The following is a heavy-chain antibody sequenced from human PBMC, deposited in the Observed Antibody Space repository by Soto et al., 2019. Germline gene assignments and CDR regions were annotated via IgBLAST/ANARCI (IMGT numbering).Heavy chain of an antibody. CDR3: ARDLEFRDGNISHLDY. CDR1: GGTFRNHV. Sequence: SVKVSCKASGGTFRNHVFNCVRQAPGQGLEWMGGIMPIIGTPNYAQKFQGRVTITADASTNTVYLEVSSPRSQDTAVYYCARDLEFRDGNISHLDYWGQGTLVTVSS. J-gene: IGHJ4*02. V-gene: IGHV1-69*13. D-gene: IGHD3-10*01. CDR2: IMPIIGTP.